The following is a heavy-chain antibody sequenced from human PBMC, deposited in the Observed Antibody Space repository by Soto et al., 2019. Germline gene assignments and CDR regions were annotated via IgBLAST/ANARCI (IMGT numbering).Heavy chain of an antibody. J-gene: IGHJ4*02. CDR3: ARGRGQLVGALDY. CDR2: IYYSGST. CDR1: GGSIISGGDY. D-gene: IGHD6-6*01. V-gene: IGHV4-31*03. Sequence: QVQLQESGPGLVKPSQTLYLTCTVSGGSIISGGDYWSWIRQHQGKGLEWIGYIYYSGSTYYNPSLKSRVTISVDTSQNQFSLKLSSVTAADTAVYYCARGRGQLVGALDYWGPGTLVTVSS.